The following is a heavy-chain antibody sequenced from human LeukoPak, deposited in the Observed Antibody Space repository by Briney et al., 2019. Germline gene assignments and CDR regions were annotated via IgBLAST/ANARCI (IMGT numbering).Heavy chain of an antibody. D-gene: IGHD3-16*01. J-gene: IGHJ4*02. CDR1: GGSISSSDW. CDR3: ARIGYQGLGY. V-gene: IGHV4-4*02. CDR2: MHQSGII. Sequence: PSETLSLTCTVSGGSISSSDWWSWVRQPPGKGLEWIGEMHQSGIINYNPSLKSRVTISVDTSKNQFSLKLSSVTAADTAVYYCARIGYQGLGYWGQGTLVTVSS.